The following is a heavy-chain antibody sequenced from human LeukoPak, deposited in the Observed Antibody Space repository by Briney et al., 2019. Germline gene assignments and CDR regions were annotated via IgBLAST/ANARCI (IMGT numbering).Heavy chain of an antibody. CDR1: GFTFSNYW. J-gene: IGHJ3*02. CDR2: IKQDGSEK. V-gene: IGHV3-7*05. CDR3: SRWGTYSSSWLGAFDI. Sequence: GGSLRLSCAAPGFTFSNYWMSWVRQAPGKGLEWVANIKQDGSEKYYVDSVKGRFTTSRDNAGKSLHLQMNSLRAEDTAVYYCSRWGTYSSSWLGAFDIWGQGTMVTVSS. D-gene: IGHD6-13*01.